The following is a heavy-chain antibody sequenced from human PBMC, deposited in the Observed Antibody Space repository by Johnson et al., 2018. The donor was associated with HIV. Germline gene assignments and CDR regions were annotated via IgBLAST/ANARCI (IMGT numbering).Heavy chain of an antibody. J-gene: IGHJ3*02. Sequence: VQLVESGGGLVQPGGSLKLSCAASGFTFSGSAMHWVRQASGKGLEWVGRIRSKANSYAKAYAAPVKGRFTISRDDSKNTAYLQMNSLKTEDSAVYYCTSRYSSNWWGYAFDIWGQGTVVTVSS. D-gene: IGHD6-13*01. CDR3: TSRYSSNWWGYAFDI. CDR1: GFTFSGSA. V-gene: IGHV3-73*02. CDR2: IRSKANSYAK.